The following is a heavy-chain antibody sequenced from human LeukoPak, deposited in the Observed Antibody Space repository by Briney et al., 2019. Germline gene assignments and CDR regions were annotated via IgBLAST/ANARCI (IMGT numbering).Heavy chain of an antibody. D-gene: IGHD3-10*01. CDR3: ARDFFPLLWFGELKNYYYMDV. CDR1: GYTFTNYG. J-gene: IGHJ6*03. V-gene: IGHV1-18*01. CDR2: ISGYNSKP. Sequence: GASVKVSCMPSGYTFTNYGITWVRQAPGQGLGWMGWISGYNSKPFYAQNFQGRVTMTTDTSTSTVYMEVRSLRSDDTAVYYCARDFFPLLWFGELKNYYYMDVWGKGTTVTISS.